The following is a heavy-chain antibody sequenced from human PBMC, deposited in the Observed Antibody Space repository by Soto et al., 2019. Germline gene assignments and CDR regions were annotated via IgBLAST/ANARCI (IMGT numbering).Heavy chain of an antibody. CDR3: ARGRPLFDDYGGNIDY. CDR1: GCSISSGDYY. V-gene: IGHV4-30-4*01. CDR2: IYYSGST. J-gene: IGHJ4*02. D-gene: IGHD4-17*01. Sequence: PSETLSLTCTVSGCSISSGDYYWSWIRQPPGKGLEWIGYIYYSGSTYYNPSLKSRVTISVDTSKNQFSLKLSSVTAADTAVYYCARGRPLFDDYGGNIDYWGQGTLVTVSS.